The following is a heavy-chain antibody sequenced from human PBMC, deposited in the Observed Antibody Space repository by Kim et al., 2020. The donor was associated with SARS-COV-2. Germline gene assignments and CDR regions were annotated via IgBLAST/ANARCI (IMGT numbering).Heavy chain of an antibody. D-gene: IGHD5-18*01. V-gene: IGHV1-18*01. CDR1: GYTFTSYG. CDR2: ISAYNGNT. Sequence: ASVKVSCKASGYTFTSYGISWVRQAPGQGLEWMGWISAYNGNTNYAQKLQGRVTMTTDTSTSTAYMELRSLRSDDTAVYYCARGGYSFVRWALHPYNNWGQGTLVTVSS. CDR3: ARGGYSFVRWALHPYNN. J-gene: IGHJ4*02.